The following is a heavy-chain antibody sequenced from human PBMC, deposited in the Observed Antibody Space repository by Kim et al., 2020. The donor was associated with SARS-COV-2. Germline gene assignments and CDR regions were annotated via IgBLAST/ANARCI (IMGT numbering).Heavy chain of an antibody. CDR3: TRVPLTTLAFWDAFD. J-gene: IGHJ3*02. CDR2: IRSKANSYAT. V-gene: IGHV3-73*01. Sequence: GGSLRLSCAASGFTFSGSAMHWVRQAPGKGLEWVGRIRSKANSYATADAASVKVRFTIPRDDSKNTAYLQMNNFNTEDTDVYYCTRVPLTTLAFWDAFD. D-gene: IGHD3-3*02. CDR1: GFTFSGSA.